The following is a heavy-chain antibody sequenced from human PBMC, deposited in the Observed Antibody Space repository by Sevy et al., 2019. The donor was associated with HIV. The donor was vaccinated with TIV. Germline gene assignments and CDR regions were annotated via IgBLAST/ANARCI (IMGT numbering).Heavy chain of an antibody. Sequence: GGSLRLSCAVSGFSFDSYGMTWVRQAPGKGLEWVSGISGSGTRTYYADSVKGRFSISRDNSKNRLYLQMNSLRSEDRATYYGATGGWGHYDPDEIGYYFYYYNMDVWGKGTTVTVSS. V-gene: IGHV3-23*01. J-gene: IGHJ6*03. CDR2: ISGSGTRT. D-gene: IGHD3-22*01. CDR3: ATGGWGHYDPDEIGYYFYYYNMDV. CDR1: GFSFDSYG.